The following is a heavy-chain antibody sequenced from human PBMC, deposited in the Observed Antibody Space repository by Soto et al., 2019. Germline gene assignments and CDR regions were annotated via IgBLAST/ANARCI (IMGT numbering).Heavy chain of an antibody. V-gene: IGHV5-51*01. Sequence: PGESLKISCQFSRYSFTSYWIGWVRQMSGKGLEWMAMIFPDDSDTRYSPSFQGRVTISVDKSTSTASLQWHSLEASDTAMYYCARLDYGSGTPHFDVWGQGTQVTVSS. D-gene: IGHD3-10*01. CDR3: ARLDYGSGTPHFDV. CDR1: RYSFTSYW. CDR2: IFPDDSDT. J-gene: IGHJ4*02.